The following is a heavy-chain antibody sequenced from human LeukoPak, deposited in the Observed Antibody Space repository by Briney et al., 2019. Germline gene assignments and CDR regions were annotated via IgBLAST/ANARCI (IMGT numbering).Heavy chain of an antibody. J-gene: IGHJ4*02. CDR1: GGTFSSYA. Sequence: GASVKVSCKASGGTFSSYAISWVRQAPGKGLEWMGGFDPEDGETIYAQKFQGRVTMTEDTSTDTAYMELSSLRSEDTAVYYCATNRPYSSSWERFDYWGQGTLVTVSS. CDR3: ATNRPYSSSWERFDY. CDR2: FDPEDGET. V-gene: IGHV1-24*01. D-gene: IGHD6-13*01.